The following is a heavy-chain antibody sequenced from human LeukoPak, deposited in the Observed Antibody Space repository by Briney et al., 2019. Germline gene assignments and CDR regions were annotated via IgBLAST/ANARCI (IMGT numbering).Heavy chain of an antibody. CDR2: VSGSGGNT. CDR1: VFTFRIYA. D-gene: IGHD2-2*02. CDR3: AKDITAIVVSADIRGYFDY. V-gene: IGHV3-23*01. Sequence: GGSLRLSCVASVFTFRIYAMSCVREAPGRGLECVLGVSGSGGNTYYGDSVKGRFTMSRDNSKNSVYLQMNSLRADDTDVYYCAKDITAIVVSADIRGYFDYWGQGTLVTVSS. J-gene: IGHJ4*02.